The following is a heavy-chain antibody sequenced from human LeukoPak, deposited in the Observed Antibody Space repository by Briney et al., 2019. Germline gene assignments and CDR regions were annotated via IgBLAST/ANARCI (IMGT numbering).Heavy chain of an antibody. J-gene: IGHJ4*02. Sequence: GGSLRLSCAASGFTFSSYGMHWVRQAPGKGLEWVAVISYDGSNKYYADSVKGRFTISRDNSKNTLYLQMNSLRAEDTAVYYCAKDRHYDILTGYSYYLDYWGQGTLVTVSS. CDR3: AKDRHYDILTGYSYYLDY. D-gene: IGHD3-9*01. CDR1: GFTFSSYG. V-gene: IGHV3-30*18. CDR2: ISYDGSNK.